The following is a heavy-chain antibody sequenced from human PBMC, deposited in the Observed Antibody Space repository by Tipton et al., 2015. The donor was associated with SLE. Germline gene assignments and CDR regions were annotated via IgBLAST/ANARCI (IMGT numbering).Heavy chain of an antibody. J-gene: IGHJ4*02. CDR3: ARRRGSSWYEDYFDY. CDR1: GGSISSHY. V-gene: IGHV4-59*11. D-gene: IGHD6-13*01. CDR2: INYSGST. Sequence: TLSLTCTVSGGSISSHYLSWFRRPPGKALEWIAYINYSGSTNYNPSLKSRVTMSVDTSKNQFSLKLSSVTAADTAVYYCARRRGSSWYEDYFDYWGQGTLVTVSS.